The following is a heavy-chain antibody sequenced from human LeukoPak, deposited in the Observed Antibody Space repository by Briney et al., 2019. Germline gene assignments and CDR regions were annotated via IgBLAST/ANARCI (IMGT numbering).Heavy chain of an antibody. J-gene: IGHJ4*02. CDR1: GDSVSSNSAT. Sequence: SQTLSLTCAISGDSVSSNSATWNWIRLSPSRGLEWLGRTYYRAKWYTDYAVSVKSRITINPDTSKNQFSLQLNSVTPEDTAVYYCARGGSSGSRCFDSWGQGTLVTVSS. V-gene: IGHV6-1*01. D-gene: IGHD3-10*01. CDR2: TYYRAKWYT. CDR3: ARGGSSGSRCFDS.